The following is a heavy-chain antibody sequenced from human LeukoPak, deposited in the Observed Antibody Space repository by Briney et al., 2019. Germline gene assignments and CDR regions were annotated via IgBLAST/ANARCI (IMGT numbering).Heavy chain of an antibody. CDR3: ARAPGITMVPPDY. D-gene: IGHD3-10*01. CDR2: IYSGGST. J-gene: IGHJ4*02. Sequence: GGSLRLSCAASGFTVSSNYMSWVRQAPGKGLEWVSVIYSGGSTYYADSVKGRFTISRDNSKNTLYLQMNSLRAEDTAVYYCARAPGITMVPPDYWGQGTLVTVSS. V-gene: IGHV3-53*01. CDR1: GFTVSSNY.